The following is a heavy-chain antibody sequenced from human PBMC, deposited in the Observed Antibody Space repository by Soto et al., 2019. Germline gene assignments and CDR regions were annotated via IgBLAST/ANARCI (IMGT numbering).Heavy chain of an antibody. D-gene: IGHD3-10*01. CDR1: GFTFSRHA. V-gene: IGHV3-23*01. CDR2: ISGSGGST. Sequence: GGSLRLSCAASGFTFSRHAMSWVRQAPGKGLEWVSAISGSGGSTYYADSVKGRFTISRDNSKNTLYLQMNSLRAEDTAVYYCAKGASGYYYYDMDVWGQGTTVTVSS. J-gene: IGHJ6*02. CDR3: AKGASGYYYYDMDV.